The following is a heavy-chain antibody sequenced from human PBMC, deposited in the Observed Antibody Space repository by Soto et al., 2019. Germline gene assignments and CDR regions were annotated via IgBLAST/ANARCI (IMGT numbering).Heavy chain of an antibody. V-gene: IGHV1-18*01. CDR3: ARHLVVVVAAKTDYGMDV. CDR1: GYTFTSYG. J-gene: IGHJ6*02. Sequence: ASVKVSCKASGYTFTSYGISWVRQAPGQGLEWMGWISAYNGNTNYAQKLQGRVTMTTDTSTSTAYMELRSLRSDDTAVYYCARHLVVVVAAKTDYGMDVWGQGTTVTVSS. CDR2: ISAYNGNT. D-gene: IGHD2-15*01.